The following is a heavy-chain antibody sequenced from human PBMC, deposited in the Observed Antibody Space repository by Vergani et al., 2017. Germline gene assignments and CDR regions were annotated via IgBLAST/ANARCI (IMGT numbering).Heavy chain of an antibody. D-gene: IGHD6-19*01. CDR2: INHSGST. J-gene: IGHJ2*01. V-gene: IGHV4-34*01. CDR3: ARGGGAVAGTSGYFDL. CDR1: GGSFSGYY. Sequence: QVQLQQWGAGLLKPSETLSLTCAVYGGSFSGYYWSWIRQPPGKGLEWIGEINHSGSTNYNPSLKSRVTISVDTSKTQFSLKLSSVTAADTAVYYCARGGGAVAGTSGYFDLWGRGTLVTVSS.